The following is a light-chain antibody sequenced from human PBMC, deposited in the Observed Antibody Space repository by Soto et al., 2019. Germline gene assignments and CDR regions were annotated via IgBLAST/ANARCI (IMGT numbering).Light chain of an antibody. CDR1: QNILYSSNNNYH. CDR2: WAS. Sequence: DIVMTQSPDSLAVSLGERATINCKSSQNILYSSNNNYHLAWYQQKPGQPPKLLIYWASTRESGVPDRFSGSGSGTDFTLTISSLQAEDVAVYYCQQYYSTPWTCGQGTRVQV. J-gene: IGKJ1*01. CDR3: QQYYSTPWT. V-gene: IGKV4-1*01.